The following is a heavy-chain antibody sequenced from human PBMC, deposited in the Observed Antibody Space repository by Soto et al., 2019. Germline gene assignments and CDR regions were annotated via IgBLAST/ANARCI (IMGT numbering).Heavy chain of an antibody. V-gene: IGHV3-15*07. CDR3: TGAGLAPGPGMDV. J-gene: IGHJ6*02. CDR2: IKSKTDGGTT. Sequence: GGSLRLSCAASGFTFSNAWMNWGRQAPGKGLEWVGRIKSKTDGGTTDYAAPVKGRFTISRDDSKNTLYLQMNSLKTEDTAVYYCTGAGLAPGPGMDVWGQGTTVTVSS. D-gene: IGHD6-19*01. CDR1: GFTFSNAW.